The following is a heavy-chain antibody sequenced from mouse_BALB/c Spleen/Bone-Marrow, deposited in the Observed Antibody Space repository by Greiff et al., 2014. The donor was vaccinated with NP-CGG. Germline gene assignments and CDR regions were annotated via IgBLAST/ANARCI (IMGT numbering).Heavy chain of an antibody. Sequence: QVQLQQPDAELVKPGASVKISCKASGYTLTDHAIHWVKQKPEQGLEWIGYISPGTGSIKYNEKFKDKVTLTADKSSSTAYMQLNSLTSEDSTVYFCNYYGNTFDYWGQGTPLTVSS. CDR1: GYTLTDHA. V-gene: IGHV1S53*02. D-gene: IGHD1-1*01. J-gene: IGHJ2*01. CDR2: ISPGTGSI. CDR3: NYYGNTFDY.